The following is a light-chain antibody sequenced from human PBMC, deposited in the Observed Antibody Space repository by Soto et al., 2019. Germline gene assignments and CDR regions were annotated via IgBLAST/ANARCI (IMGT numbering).Light chain of an antibody. CDR2: DVS. Sequence: QSVRNQAASVTGAPRDSSTISCTGTSSDVGGYNYVSWYQQHPGKAPKLMIYDVSNRPSGVSNRFSGSKSGNTASLTISGLQAEDEADYYCSSYTSSSTRVFGTGTNVTV. CDR1: SSDVGGYNY. V-gene: IGLV2-14*01. CDR3: SSYTSSSTRV. J-gene: IGLJ1*01.